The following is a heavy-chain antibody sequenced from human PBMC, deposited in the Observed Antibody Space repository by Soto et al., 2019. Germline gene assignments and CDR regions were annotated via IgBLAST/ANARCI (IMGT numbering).Heavy chain of an antibody. CDR3: AREGLGYSSSERFYRFDP. J-gene: IGHJ5*02. CDR1: GGTFSSYA. CDR2: IIPIFGTA. V-gene: IGHV1-69*13. Sequence: EASVKVSCKASGGTFSSYAISWVRQAPGQGLERMGGIIPIFGTANYAQKFQGRVTITADESTSTAYMELSSLRSEDTAVYYCAREGLGYSSSERFYRFDPWGQGTLVTVSS. D-gene: IGHD6-13*01.